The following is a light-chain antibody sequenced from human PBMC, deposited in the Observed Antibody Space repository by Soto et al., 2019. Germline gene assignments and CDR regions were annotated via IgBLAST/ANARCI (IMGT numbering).Light chain of an antibody. CDR3: HHRSKWRT. V-gene: IGKV3-11*01. CDR2: DTS. CDR1: QSVSSY. J-gene: IGKJ1*01. Sequence: EIVLTQPPATLSLSPGERATLSCRASQSVSSYLAWYQQRPGQAPRLLIYDTSKRATGIPARFSGSGFGTDYTLTISSLEPEDFALYYCHHRSKWRTFGQGTKVDIK.